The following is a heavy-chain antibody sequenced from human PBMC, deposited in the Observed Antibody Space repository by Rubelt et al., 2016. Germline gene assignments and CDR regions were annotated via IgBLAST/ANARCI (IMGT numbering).Heavy chain of an antibody. CDR2: ISSNGGST. D-gene: IGHD6-19*01. J-gene: IGHJ4*02. Sequence: SGFTFSSYAMHWVRQAPGKGLEYVSAISSNGGSTYYADSVKGRFTISRDNSKNTLYLQMSSLRAEDTAVYYCASRGIAVAGTAHYWGQGTLVTVSS. V-gene: IGHV3-64D*09. CDR3: ASRGIAVAGTAHY. CDR1: GFTFSSYA.